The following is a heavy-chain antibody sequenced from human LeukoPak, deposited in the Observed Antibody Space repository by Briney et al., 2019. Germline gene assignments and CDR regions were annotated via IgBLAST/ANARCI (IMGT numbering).Heavy chain of an antibody. CDR3: ATDSPLYSGSYSEVP. CDR2: INNDGITT. Sequence: PGGSLRLSCAASGFTFSRDWMHWVRQAPGKGLVWVSRINNDGITTTYADSVKGRFTISRDNAKNTLYLQMNSLRAEDTAVYYCATDSPLYSGSYSEVPWGQGTLVTVSS. CDR1: GFTFSRDW. J-gene: IGHJ5*02. D-gene: IGHD1-26*01. V-gene: IGHV3-74*01.